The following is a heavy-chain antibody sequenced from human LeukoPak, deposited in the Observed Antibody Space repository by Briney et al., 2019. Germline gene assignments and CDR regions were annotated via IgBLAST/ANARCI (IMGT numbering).Heavy chain of an antibody. J-gene: IGHJ4*02. CDR2: IKEDGGEK. Sequence: GGSLRLSCVASGFTFDSYWMSWVRQAPGKGLEWVANIKEDGGEKYYVDSVKGRFTISRDNAKNSMYLQMNSLRAEDTAVYYCAREIGSAARGRWGQGTLVTVSS. V-gene: IGHV3-7*05. CDR3: AREIGSAARGR. CDR1: GFTFDSYW. D-gene: IGHD6-13*01.